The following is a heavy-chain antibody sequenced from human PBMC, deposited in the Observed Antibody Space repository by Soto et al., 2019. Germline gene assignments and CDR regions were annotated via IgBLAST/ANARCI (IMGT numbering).Heavy chain of an antibody. V-gene: IGHV3-33*01. J-gene: IGHJ4*02. Sequence: TGWSLRLSCAASGFTFSSYCMHWVRQAPGKGLEWVAFIWYDGSNKYYADSVKGRFTISRDNSKNTLYLQMNSLRAEDTAVYYCARDLKDHYSDSGGYAGYWGQGTLVTVSS. CDR2: IWYDGSNK. CDR1: GFTFSSYC. D-gene: IGHD3-22*01. CDR3: ARDLKDHYSDSGGYAGY.